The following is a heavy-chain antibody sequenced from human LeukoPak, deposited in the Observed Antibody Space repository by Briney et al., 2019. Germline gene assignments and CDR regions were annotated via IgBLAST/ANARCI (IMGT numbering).Heavy chain of an antibody. J-gene: IGHJ3*02. CDR3: ARAVTSSGDSSGYLGLNAFDI. D-gene: IGHD3-22*01. CDR2: ISSSSSYI. V-gene: IGHV3-21*01. Sequence: PGGSLRLSCAASGFTFSSYSMNWVRQAPGKGLEWVSSISSSSSYIYYADSVKGRFTISRDNAKNSLCLQMNSLRAEDTAVYYCARAVTSSGDSSGYLGLNAFDIWGQGTMVTVSS. CDR1: GFTFSSYS.